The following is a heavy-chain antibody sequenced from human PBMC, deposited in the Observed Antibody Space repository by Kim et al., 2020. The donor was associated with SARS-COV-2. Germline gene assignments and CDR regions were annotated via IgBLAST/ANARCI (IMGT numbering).Heavy chain of an antibody. CDR3: AKSKITMFQGVLYGVDV. V-gene: IGHV3-9*01. Sequence: GGSLRLSCAASGFTFDDYAMHWVRQAPGKGLEWVSGIIWNSGTIGYADSVKGRFTISRDNAKNSLYLQMNSLRTEDTALYYCAKSKITMFQGVLYGVDVWGQGSTVTVSS. CDR1: GFTFDDYA. J-gene: IGHJ6*02. D-gene: IGHD3-10*01. CDR2: IIWNSGTI.